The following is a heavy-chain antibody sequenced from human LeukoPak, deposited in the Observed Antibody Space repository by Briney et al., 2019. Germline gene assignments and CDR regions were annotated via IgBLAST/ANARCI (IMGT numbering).Heavy chain of an antibody. V-gene: IGHV3-23*01. CDR1: GFTFNNYA. CDR2: ISYSGGST. Sequence: PGGSLRLSCAASGFTFNNYAMSWVRQSPGKGLEWVSSISYSGGSTYYVDSVKGRFTISRDNSKNALYLQMNSLRAEDTAVYFCARGAFATKFDYWGQGTLVTVSS. D-gene: IGHD1-26*01. J-gene: IGHJ4*02. CDR3: ARGAFATKFDY.